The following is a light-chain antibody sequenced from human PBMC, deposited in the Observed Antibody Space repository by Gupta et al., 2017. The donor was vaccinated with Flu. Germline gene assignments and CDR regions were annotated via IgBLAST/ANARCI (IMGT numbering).Light chain of an antibody. CDR1: SGSVSASYY. V-gene: IGLV8-61*01. CDR3: VLYLGSGIWV. Sequence: QPVVTQEPSFSVSPGGTITLTCSLSSGSVSASYYPSWYQQTPGQAPRTLIYNTNTRSSGVPDRFSGSILGNKAALTITGAQADDECVYYCVLYLGSGIWVFGGGTKLTVL. J-gene: IGLJ3*02. CDR2: NTN.